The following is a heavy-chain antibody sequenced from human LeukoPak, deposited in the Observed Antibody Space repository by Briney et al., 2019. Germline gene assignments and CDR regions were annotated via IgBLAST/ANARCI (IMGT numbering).Heavy chain of an antibody. CDR1: GGSISSGSYY. J-gene: IGHJ5*02. Sequence: SETLSLTCTVSGGSISSGSYYWSWIRQPAGKGLELIGRIFTSGRTNYNPSLKSRVTISLDTSKNQFSLKLSSVTAADTAVYYCARGLTYYYGSGSNNWFDPWGQGALVTVSS. CDR2: IFTSGRT. CDR3: ARGLTYYYGSGSNNWFDP. V-gene: IGHV4-61*02. D-gene: IGHD3-10*01.